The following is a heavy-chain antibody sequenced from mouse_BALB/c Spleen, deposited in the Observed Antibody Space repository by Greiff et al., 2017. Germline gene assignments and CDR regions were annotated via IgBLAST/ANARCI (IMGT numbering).Heavy chain of an antibody. V-gene: IGHV1-54*01. CDR2: INPGSGGT. CDR3: ARSKDYYGFAMDY. Sequence: QVQLQQSGAELVRPGTSVKVSCKASGYAFTNYLIEWVKQRPGQGLEWIGVINPGSGGTNYNEKFKCKATLTADKSSSTAYMQLCSLTSDDSAVYFCARSKDYYGFAMDYWGQGTSVTVSS. CDR1: GYAFTNYL. D-gene: IGHD1-2*01. J-gene: IGHJ4*01.